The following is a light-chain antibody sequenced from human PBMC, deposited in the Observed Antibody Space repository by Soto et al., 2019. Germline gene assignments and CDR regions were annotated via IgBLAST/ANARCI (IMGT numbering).Light chain of an antibody. CDR1: QSVSSSY. V-gene: IGKV3-20*01. CDR3: QQYGSSPWT. J-gene: IGKJ1*01. CDR2: GAS. Sequence: EIVLTQSPGTLSLSPGERATLSCRASQSVSSSYLAWYQQKPGQAPRLLIYGASSRATGIPDRFSGSGSGTDFTLTISRPEPEGFAVYYCQQYGSSPWTFGQGTKVEIK.